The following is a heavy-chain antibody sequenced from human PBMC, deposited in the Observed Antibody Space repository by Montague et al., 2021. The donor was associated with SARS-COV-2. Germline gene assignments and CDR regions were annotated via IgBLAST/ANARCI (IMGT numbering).Heavy chain of an antibody. CDR1: GGFISSSY. Sequence: SETLSLTCTVPGGFISSSYWSWIRQPPGKGLEWIGYVYHNGNTNYNPSLKRRVTISIDTSMNQFSLSLSSMTAADTAVYFCARDLLPPRTAIKTNFFGLDVWGQGTTVIVSS. CDR2: VYHNGNT. J-gene: IGHJ6*02. CDR3: ARDLLPPRTAIKTNFFGLDV. D-gene: IGHD2-21*02. V-gene: IGHV4-59*01.